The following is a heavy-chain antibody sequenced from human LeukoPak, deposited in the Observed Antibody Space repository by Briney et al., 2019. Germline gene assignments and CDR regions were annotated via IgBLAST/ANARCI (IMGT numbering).Heavy chain of an antibody. D-gene: IGHD6-6*01. V-gene: IGHV3-30-3*01. J-gene: IGHJ6*02. CDR3: VRVGAIAARPPYYYYGMDV. Sequence: GGSLRLSCAVSGFTFSNYAMHWVRQAPGKGLEWVAVISYDGTNKYYTDSVKGRFTISRDNSKNTLYLQMNGLRAEDTALYHCVRVGAIAARPPYYYYGMDVWGQGTTVTVSS. CDR1: GFTFSNYA. CDR2: ISYDGTNK.